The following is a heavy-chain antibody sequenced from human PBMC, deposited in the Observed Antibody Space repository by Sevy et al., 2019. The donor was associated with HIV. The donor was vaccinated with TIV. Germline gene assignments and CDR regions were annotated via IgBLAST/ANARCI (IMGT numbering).Heavy chain of an antibody. CDR1: GFTFNNFA. CDR2: TSGSGLTT. CDR3: ARDYYNYVDYYFDY. J-gene: IGHJ4*02. D-gene: IGHD1-1*01. Sequence: GGSLRLSCAASGFTFNNFAMSWVRQAPGSGLEWVSATSGSGLTTNYADSVKGRFTISRDNPKNTLYLQMNGLRAEDTAVYYCARDYYNYVDYYFDYWGQGTLATGSS. V-gene: IGHV3-23*01.